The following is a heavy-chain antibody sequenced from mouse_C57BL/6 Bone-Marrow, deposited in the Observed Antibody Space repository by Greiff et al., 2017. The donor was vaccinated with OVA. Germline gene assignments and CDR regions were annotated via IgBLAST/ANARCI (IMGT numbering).Heavy chain of an antibody. Sequence: EVQLQQSGPVLVKPGASVKMSCKASGYTFTDYYMNWVKQSHGKSLEWIGVINPYNGGTSYNQKFKGKATLTVDKSSSTAYMELHSLTSEDSAVCYCARSRTGGGAYWGQGTLVTVSA. CDR1: GYTFTDYY. V-gene: IGHV1-19*01. CDR3: ARSRTGGGAY. D-gene: IGHD4-1*01. J-gene: IGHJ3*01. CDR2: INPYNGGT.